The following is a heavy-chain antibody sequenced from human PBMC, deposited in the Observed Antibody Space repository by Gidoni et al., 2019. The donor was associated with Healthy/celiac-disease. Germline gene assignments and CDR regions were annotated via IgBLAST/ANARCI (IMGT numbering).Heavy chain of an antibody. CDR1: GFTFSSYS. D-gene: IGHD3-9*01. J-gene: IGHJ4*02. CDR3: ARDGRPDYDILTGYYRAPFDY. V-gene: IGHV3-21*01. Sequence: EVQLVESGGGLVKPGGSLRLSCAASGFTFSSYSMTWVRQAPGKGLEWVSSISSSSSYIYYADSVKGRFTISRDNAKNSLYLQMNSLRAEDTAVYYCARDGRPDYDILTGYYRAPFDYWGQGTLVTVSS. CDR2: ISSSSSYI.